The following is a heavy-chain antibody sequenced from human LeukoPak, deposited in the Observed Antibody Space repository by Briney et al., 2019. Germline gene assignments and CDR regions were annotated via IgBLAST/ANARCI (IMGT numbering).Heavy chain of an antibody. D-gene: IGHD5-18*01. CDR3: AKGLDTGLDY. Sequence: PGRSLRLSCAASGFTFYDYAMHWVRQAPGKGLEWVSGISWNSGSIGYADSVKGRFTISRDNAKNSLYLQMNSLRAEDTALYYCAKGLDTGLDYWGQGTLVTVSS. J-gene: IGHJ4*02. CDR2: ISWNSGSI. CDR1: GFTFYDYA. V-gene: IGHV3-9*01.